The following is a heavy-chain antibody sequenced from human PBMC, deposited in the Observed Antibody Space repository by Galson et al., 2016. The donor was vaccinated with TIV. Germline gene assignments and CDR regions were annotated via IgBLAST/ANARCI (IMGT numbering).Heavy chain of an antibody. CDR2: FDPEVAKT. V-gene: IGHV1-24*01. CDR1: GNSLNELV. J-gene: IGHJ5*02. D-gene: IGHD2/OR15-2a*01. CDR3: ATVAWFPGLSLDT. Sequence: SVKVSCKVSGNSLNELVIHWVRQAPGKGLEWMGGFDPEVAKTVYEQKLQDRVTMAADTSTNTAYMELCSLRFEDTAVYYCATVAWFPGLSLDTWGQGTLVTVSS.